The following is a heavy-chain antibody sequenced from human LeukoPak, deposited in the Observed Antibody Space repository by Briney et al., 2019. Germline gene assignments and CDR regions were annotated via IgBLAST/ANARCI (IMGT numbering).Heavy chain of an antibody. CDR3: AVSFYYYYMDV. V-gene: IGHV3-30*03. CDR1: GFTFSSYG. J-gene: IGHJ6*03. CDR2: ISYDGSNK. D-gene: IGHD1-7*01. Sequence: GGSLRLSCAASGFTFSSYGMHWVRQAPGKGLEWVAVISYDGSNKYFADSVKGRFTISRDNSKNTLYLQMNSLRAEDTAVYYCAVSFYYYYMDVWGKGTTVTVSS.